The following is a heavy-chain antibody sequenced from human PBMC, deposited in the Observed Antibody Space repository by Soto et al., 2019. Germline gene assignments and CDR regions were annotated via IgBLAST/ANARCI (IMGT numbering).Heavy chain of an antibody. D-gene: IGHD4-17*01. J-gene: IGHJ5*02. V-gene: IGHV4-34*01. CDR2: INHSGST. CDR3: ATYDYGDSNWLDP. Sequence: SETLSLTCAVYGGSFSGYYWSWIRQPPGKGLEWIGEINHSGSTNYNPSLKSRVTISVDTSKNQFSLKLSSVTAADTAVYYCATYDYGDSNWLDPWGQGTLVTVSS. CDR1: GGSFSGYY.